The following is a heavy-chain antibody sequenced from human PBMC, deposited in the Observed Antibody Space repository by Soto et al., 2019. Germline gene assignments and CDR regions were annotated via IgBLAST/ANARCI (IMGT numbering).Heavy chain of an antibody. Sequence: PSETLSLTCAVFGGSFSDYYWSWIRQPQGKGLEWIGEINHSGSTNYNPSLKSRVTISVDTSRNQFSLKLSSVTAADTAVYYCARGGPTRVKYYYGSGSYRGDAFDIWGQGTMVTVSS. D-gene: IGHD3-10*01. V-gene: IGHV4-34*01. CDR2: INHSGST. CDR1: GGSFSDYY. CDR3: ARGGPTRVKYYYGSGSYRGDAFDI. J-gene: IGHJ3*02.